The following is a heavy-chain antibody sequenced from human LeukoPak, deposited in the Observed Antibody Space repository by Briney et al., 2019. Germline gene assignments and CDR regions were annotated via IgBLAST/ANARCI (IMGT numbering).Heavy chain of an antibody. J-gene: IGHJ4*02. CDR3: ARQAPYYYDSSGYPLLPDY. D-gene: IGHD3-22*01. V-gene: IGHV5-51*01. CDR2: IYPGDSDT. Sequence: GASLQISCKGSGYSFTSYWIGWVRQMPGKGLEWMGIIYPGDSDTRYSPSFQGQVTISADKSISTAYLQWSSLKASDTAMYYCARQAPYYYDSSGYPLLPDYWGQGTLVTVSS. CDR1: GYSFTSYW.